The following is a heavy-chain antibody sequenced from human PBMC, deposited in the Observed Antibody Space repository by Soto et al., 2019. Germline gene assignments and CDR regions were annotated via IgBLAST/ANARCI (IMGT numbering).Heavy chain of an antibody. CDR3: ASQLAMVAPDAFDI. V-gene: IGHV4-59*08. D-gene: IGHD2-15*01. Sequence: SETLSLTCTVSGGSISSYYWSWIRQPPGKGLEWIGYIYYSGSTNYNPSLKSRVTISVDTSKNQFSLKLSSVTAADTAVYYCASQLAMVAPDAFDIWGQGTMVTVSS. CDR2: IYYSGST. J-gene: IGHJ3*02. CDR1: GGSISSYY.